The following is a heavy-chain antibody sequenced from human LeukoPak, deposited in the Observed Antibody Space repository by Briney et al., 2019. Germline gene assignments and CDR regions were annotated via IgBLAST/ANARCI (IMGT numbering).Heavy chain of an antibody. CDR1: GGSISSSTYY. D-gene: IGHD1-26*01. CDR2: IYYSGTT. V-gene: IGHV4-39*07. J-gene: IGHJ6*02. CDR3: ARERGSYYDYYYGMDV. Sequence: SETLSLTCTVSGGSISSSTYYWGWIRQPPGKGLEWIGTIYYSGTTYYNPSLKSRVTISVDTSKNQFSLKLSSVTAADTAVYYCARERGSYYDYYYGMDVWGQGTTVTVSS.